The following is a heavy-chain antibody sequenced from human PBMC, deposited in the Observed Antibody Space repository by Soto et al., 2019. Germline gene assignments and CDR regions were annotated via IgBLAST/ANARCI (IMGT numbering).Heavy chain of an antibody. Sequence: QVQLVQSGAEMRTPGSSLRVSCKASGGTFSDFAFSWVRQAPGQGLEWMGGIVPRFGSPNYAQKFGGRVTITADTSTSTVYMELSSLRFDDTAVYFCARDRIQLRLGKYSFHAMDVWGQGTTITVSS. V-gene: IGHV1-69*06. D-gene: IGHD3-16*01. CDR1: GGTFSDFA. CDR2: IVPRFGSP. CDR3: ARDRIQLRLGKYSFHAMDV. J-gene: IGHJ6*02.